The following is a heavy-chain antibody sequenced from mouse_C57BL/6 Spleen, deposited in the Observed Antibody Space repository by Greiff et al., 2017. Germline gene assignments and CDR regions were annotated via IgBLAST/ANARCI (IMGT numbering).Heavy chain of an antibody. CDR3: THYYGSLRYWYFDV. D-gene: IGHD1-1*01. CDR2: IDPEDGDT. CDR1: GFNIKDYY. Sequence: EVKLQQSGAELVRPGASVKLSCTASGFNIKDYYMHWVKQRPDQGLEWIGRIDPEDGDTEYAPKFQGKATMTADTSSNTAYLQLSSLTSEDTAVYYCTHYYGSLRYWYFDVWGTGTTVTVSS. V-gene: IGHV14-1*01. J-gene: IGHJ1*03.